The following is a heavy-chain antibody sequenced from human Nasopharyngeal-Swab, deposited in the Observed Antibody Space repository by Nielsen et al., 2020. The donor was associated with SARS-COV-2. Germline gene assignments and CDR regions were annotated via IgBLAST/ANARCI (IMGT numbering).Heavy chain of an antibody. J-gene: IGHJ6*04. CDR1: GYTFTSYY. CDR2: INPSGGST. CDR3: AAASGWDLLRDSYYGMDV. Sequence: ASVKVSCKASGYTFTSYYMHWVRQAPGQGLEWMGIINPSGGSTSYAQKFQGRVTMTRDTSTSTVYMELSSLRSEDTAVYYCAAASGWDLLRDSYYGMDVWGKGTTVTVSS. D-gene: IGHD1-26*01. V-gene: IGHV1-46*01.